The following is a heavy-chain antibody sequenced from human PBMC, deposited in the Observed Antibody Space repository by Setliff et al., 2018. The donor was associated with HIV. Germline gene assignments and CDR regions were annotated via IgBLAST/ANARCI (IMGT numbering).Heavy chain of an antibody. CDR2: IYATGGT. J-gene: IGHJ4*02. Sequence: PSETLSLTCTVSGGSVRGDPYYWSWIRKSAGKGLEWIGRIYATGGTNYNPSLKSRVTISLATSTNQFSLRLTSVTAADTAVYYCAREQRLRYFDDWGQGALVTVSS. D-gene: IGHD6-25*01. CDR3: AREQRLRYFDD. V-gene: IGHV4-61*02. CDR1: GGSVRGDPYY.